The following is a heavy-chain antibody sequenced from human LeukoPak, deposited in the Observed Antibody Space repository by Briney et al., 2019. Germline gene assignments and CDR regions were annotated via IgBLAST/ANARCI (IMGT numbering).Heavy chain of an antibody. CDR1: GGSISSSSYY. CDR3: ARSLYDILTGYLFDY. V-gene: IGHV4-39*07. Sequence: SETLSLTCTVSGGSISSSSYYWGWIRQPPGKGLEWIGSIYYSGSTYYNPSLKGRVTISVDTSKNQFSLKLSSVTAADTAVYYCARSLYDILTGYLFDYWGQGTLVTVSS. D-gene: IGHD3-9*01. J-gene: IGHJ4*02. CDR2: IYYSGST.